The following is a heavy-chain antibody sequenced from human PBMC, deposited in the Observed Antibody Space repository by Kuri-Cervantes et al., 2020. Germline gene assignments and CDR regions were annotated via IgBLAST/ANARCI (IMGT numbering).Heavy chain of an antibody. CDR3: ARGGEVLLWFGAFDP. Sequence: SETLSLTCAVYGGSFSGYYWSWIRQPPGKGLEWIGEINHSGSTNYNPSLKSRVTISVDTSKNQFSLKLSSVTAADTAVYYCARGGEVLLWFGAFDPWGQGTLVTVSS. J-gene: IGHJ5*02. D-gene: IGHD3-10*01. CDR2: INHSGST. V-gene: IGHV4-34*01. CDR1: GGSFSGYY.